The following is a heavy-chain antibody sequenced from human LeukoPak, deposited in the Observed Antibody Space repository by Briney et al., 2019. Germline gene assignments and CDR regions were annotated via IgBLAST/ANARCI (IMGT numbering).Heavy chain of an antibody. D-gene: IGHD1-26*01. Sequence: PGGSLRLSCAASGFTFDDYGMHWVCQPPGKCLEWVSLISWDGGTTYYADSAKGRFTISRDNSKNSLYLQMNSLRAEDTALYYCAKKGEGYYFDYWGQGTLVTVSS. CDR2: ISWDGGTT. V-gene: IGHV3-43D*04. J-gene: IGHJ4*02. CDR1: GFTFDDYG. CDR3: AKKGEGYYFDY.